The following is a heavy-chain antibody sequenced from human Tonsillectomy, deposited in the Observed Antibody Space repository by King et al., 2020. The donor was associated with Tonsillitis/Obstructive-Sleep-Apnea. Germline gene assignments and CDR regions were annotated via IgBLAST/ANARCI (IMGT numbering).Heavy chain of an antibody. V-gene: IGHV3-33*01. Sequence: VQLVESGGGVVQPGRSLRLSCAASGFTFRSTGMHWVRQAPGKGLEWVAVIWYDGSNKYYADSVKGRFTISIDNSKNTLYLQMNSLRAEDTAVYYCARGLLLVDYWGQGTLVTVSS. CDR1: GFTFRSTG. J-gene: IGHJ4*02. CDR2: IWYDGSNK. CDR3: ARGLLLVDY.